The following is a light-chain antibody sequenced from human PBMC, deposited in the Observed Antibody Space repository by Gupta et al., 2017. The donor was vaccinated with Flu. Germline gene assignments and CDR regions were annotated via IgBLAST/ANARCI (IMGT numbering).Light chain of an antibody. CDR1: SSDVGNYNF. J-gene: IGLJ2*01. CDR3: SAYAGCNLVV. CDR2: EVT. Sequence: VTISWTGTSSDVGNYNFVSWYRQHPGKPHNLIVYEVTRRPAGVPDRFSAFKSGNTASLTVSGREGEDESNYYCSAYAGCNLVVFGGGTKLTVL. V-gene: IGLV2-8*01.